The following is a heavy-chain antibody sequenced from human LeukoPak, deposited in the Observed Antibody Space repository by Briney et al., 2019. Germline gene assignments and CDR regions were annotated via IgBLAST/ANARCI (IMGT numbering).Heavy chain of an antibody. J-gene: IGHJ4*02. CDR2: INHSGST. D-gene: IGHD3-22*01. CDR3: ATARMIVLR. CDR1: GGCFSGYY. Sequence: SETLSLTCAVYGGCFSGYYWSWIRQPPGKGLEWIGEINHSGSTNYNPSLKSRVTISVDTSKNQFSLKLSSVNAGEIAVYYCATARMIVLRWGQGAPVTVSS. V-gene: IGHV4-34*01.